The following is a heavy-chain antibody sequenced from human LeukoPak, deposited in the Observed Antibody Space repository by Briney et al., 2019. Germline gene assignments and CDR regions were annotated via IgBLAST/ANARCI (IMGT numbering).Heavy chain of an antibody. CDR3: ARIFDSRGY. J-gene: IGHJ4*02. V-gene: IGHV4-34*01. CDR2: INHSGST. D-gene: IGHD3-3*01. CDR1: GGSFSGYY. Sequence: SETLSLTCAVYGGSFSGYYWSWIRQPPGKGLEWIGEINHSGSTNYNPSLKSRVTISVDTSKNQFSLKLSSVTAADTAVYYCARIFDSRGYWGQGTLVTVSS.